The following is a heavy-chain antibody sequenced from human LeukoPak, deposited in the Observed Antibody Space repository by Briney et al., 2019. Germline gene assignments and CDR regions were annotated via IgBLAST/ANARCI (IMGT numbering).Heavy chain of an antibody. D-gene: IGHD6-13*01. J-gene: IGHJ4*02. CDR3: AKAWGAAGTFES. CDR1: QFGFSSYW. Sequence: GGSLRLSCAASQFGFSSYWMSWVRQAPGKGLEWVANIKRDGSEKYYVDSVKGRFTISRDNAKNSLYLQMNSLRTEDTAVYYCAKAWGAAGTFESWGQGTLVTVSS. CDR2: IKRDGSEK. V-gene: IGHV3-7*05.